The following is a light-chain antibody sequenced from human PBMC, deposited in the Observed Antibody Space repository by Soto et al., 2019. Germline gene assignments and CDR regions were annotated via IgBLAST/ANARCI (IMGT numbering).Light chain of an antibody. CDR3: GSWDSRLSAYV. CDR1: SSNIGGNS. Sequence: QSVLTQPPSVSAAPGQKVTISCSGSSSNIGGNSVSWYQQLTGTASKLLIYDDDTRPSGIPDRFSGSKSGTSATLGITGFQTGDEADYYCGSWDSRLSAYVFATGTKVTVL. V-gene: IGLV1-51*01. CDR2: DDD. J-gene: IGLJ1*01.